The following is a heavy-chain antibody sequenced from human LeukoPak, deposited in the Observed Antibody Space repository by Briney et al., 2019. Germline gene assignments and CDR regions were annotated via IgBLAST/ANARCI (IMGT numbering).Heavy chain of an antibody. CDR1: GFTFSSYE. CDR3: ARKRTSLYGMDV. V-gene: IGHV3-48*03. CDR2: ISSSGSTI. Sequence: GGSLGFSCAASGFTFSSYEMNWVRQAPGKGLEWVSYISSSGSTIYYADSVKGRFTISRDNAKNSLYLQMNSLRAEDTAVYYCARKRTSLYGMDVWGQGTTVTVSS. D-gene: IGHD2-2*01. J-gene: IGHJ6*02.